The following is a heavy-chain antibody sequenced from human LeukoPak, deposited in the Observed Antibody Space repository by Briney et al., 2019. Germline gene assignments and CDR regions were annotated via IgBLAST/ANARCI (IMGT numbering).Heavy chain of an antibody. CDR3: ATGAARSYYYYGMDV. CDR2: IYYSGST. D-gene: IGHD6-6*01. CDR1: GGSISSSSYY. Sequence: KPSETLSLTCTVSGGSISSSSYYWGWIRQPPGKGLEWIGSIYYSGSTYYNPSLKSRATISVDTSKNQLSLKLSSVTAADTAVYYCATGAARSYYYYGMDVWGQGTTVTVSS. J-gene: IGHJ6*02. V-gene: IGHV4-39*01.